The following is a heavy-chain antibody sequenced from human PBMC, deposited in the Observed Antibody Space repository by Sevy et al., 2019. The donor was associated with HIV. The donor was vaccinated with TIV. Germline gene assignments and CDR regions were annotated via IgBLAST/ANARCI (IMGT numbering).Heavy chain of an antibody. J-gene: IGHJ4*02. CDR2: ISYDGNNK. CDR1: GFTFSSYA. Sequence: GSLRLSCAASGFTFSSYAMHWVRQAPGKGLEWVAVISYDGNNKYYADSVKGRFTISRDNSKNTLYLQMNSLRAEDTAVYYCARGPLVRCHFDYWGQGTLVTVSS. CDR3: ARGPLVRCHFDY. D-gene: IGHD4-17*01. V-gene: IGHV3-30-3*01.